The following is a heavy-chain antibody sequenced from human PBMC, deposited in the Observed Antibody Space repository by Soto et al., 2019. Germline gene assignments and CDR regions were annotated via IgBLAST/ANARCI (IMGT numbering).Heavy chain of an antibody. D-gene: IGHD3-10*01. CDR3: ARDLRITMVRGVMINWFDP. CDR1: GGSFSGYY. V-gene: IGHV4-34*01. Sequence: SETLSLTCAVYGGSFSGYYWSWIRQPPGKGLEWIGEINHSGSTNYNPSLKSRVTISVDTSKNQFSLKLSSVTAADTAVYYCARDLRITMVRGVMINWFDPWGQGTLVTAPQ. J-gene: IGHJ5*02. CDR2: INHSGST.